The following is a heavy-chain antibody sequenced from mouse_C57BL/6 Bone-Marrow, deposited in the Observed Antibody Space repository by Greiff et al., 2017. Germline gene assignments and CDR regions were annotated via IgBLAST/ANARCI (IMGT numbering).Heavy chain of an antibody. CDR3: ARESYYSDWGFAY. CDR2: IRNKANGYTT. Sequence: EVQGVESGGGLVQPGGSLSLSCAASGFTFTDYYMSWVRQPPGKALEWLGFIRNKANGYTTEYSASVKGRFTISRDNSQSILYLQMNALRAEDSATYNCARESYYSDWGFAYWGQGTLVTVSA. CDR1: GFTFTDYY. V-gene: IGHV7-3*01. D-gene: IGHD2-12*01. J-gene: IGHJ3*01.